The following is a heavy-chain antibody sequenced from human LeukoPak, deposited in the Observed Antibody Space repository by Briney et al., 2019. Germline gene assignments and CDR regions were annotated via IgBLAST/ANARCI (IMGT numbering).Heavy chain of an antibody. J-gene: IGHJ4*02. Sequence: GGSLRLSCAASGFTFSSYWMHWVRQAPGKGLVWVSRINTDGSSTSYADSVKGRFTISRDNAKNTLYLQMNSLRAEDTAVYYCARVSTNWAGIDYFDYRGQGTLVTVSS. D-gene: IGHD7-27*01. V-gene: IGHV3-74*01. CDR3: ARVSTNWAGIDYFDY. CDR1: GFTFSSYW. CDR2: INTDGSST.